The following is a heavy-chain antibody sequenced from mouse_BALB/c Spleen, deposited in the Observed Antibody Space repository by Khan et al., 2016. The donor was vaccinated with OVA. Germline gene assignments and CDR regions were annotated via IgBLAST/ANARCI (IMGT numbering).Heavy chain of an antibody. CDR1: GYTFTNYW. J-gene: IGHJ2*01. D-gene: IGHD3-1*01. CDR3: TSRGAARATWDFVDY. V-gene: IGHV1-63*02. CDR2: IFPGGGYT. Sequence: QVQLQQSGAELVRPGTSVKMSCKAAGYTFTNYWIGWVKQRPGHGLEWIGDIFPGGGYTNYDEKVKGMATLTTDTASRTAYMQLSSLTSEDSAIYYCTSRGAARATWDFVDYWGQGTTLTVSS.